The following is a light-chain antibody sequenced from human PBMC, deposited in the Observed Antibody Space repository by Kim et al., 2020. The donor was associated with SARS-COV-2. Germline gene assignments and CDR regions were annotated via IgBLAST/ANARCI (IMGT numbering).Light chain of an antibody. J-gene: IGKJ4*01. V-gene: IGKV1-9*01. CDR1: LDISTS. CDR3: QQLSSYPVT. Sequence: ASVGARVTITCRASLDISTSLAWYQQKPGKAPRLIIYSASILQSGVPSRFRGSGYGADFTLTITNLQPEDFATYHCQQLSSYPVTFGGGTKVDIK. CDR2: SAS.